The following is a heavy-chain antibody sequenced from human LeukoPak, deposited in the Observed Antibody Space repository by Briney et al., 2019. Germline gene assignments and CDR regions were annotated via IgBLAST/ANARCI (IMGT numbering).Heavy chain of an antibody. CDR3: AKDTRGQYYYDSSGYYEGGDY. CDR1: GFTFSSYA. CDR2: ISGSGGSA. J-gene: IGHJ4*02. D-gene: IGHD3-22*01. V-gene: IGHV3-23*01. Sequence: PGGSLRLSCAASGFTFSSYAMSWVRQAPGKGLEWVSAISGSGGSAYYADSVKGRFTISRGNSKNTLYLQMNSLRAEDTAVYYCAKDTRGQYYYDSSGYYEGGDYWGQGTLVTVSS.